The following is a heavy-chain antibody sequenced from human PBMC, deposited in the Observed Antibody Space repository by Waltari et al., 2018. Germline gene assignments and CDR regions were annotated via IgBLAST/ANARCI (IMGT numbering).Heavy chain of an antibody. J-gene: IGHJ4*02. D-gene: IGHD3-22*01. CDR2: IYTSGST. V-gene: IGHV4-61*02. Sequence: QVQLQESGPGLVKPSQTLSLTCTVSGGSLSSGRYYWSWIRQPAGKGLEWIGRIYTSGSTNYNPSLKSRVTISVDTSKNQFSLKLSSVTAADTAVYYCARESHYYDSSGYLTPFDYWGQGTLVTVSS. CDR1: GGSLSSGRYY. CDR3: ARESHYYDSSGYLTPFDY.